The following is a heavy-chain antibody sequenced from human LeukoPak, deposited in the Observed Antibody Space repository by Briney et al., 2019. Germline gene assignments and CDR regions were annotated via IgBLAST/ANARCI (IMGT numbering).Heavy chain of an antibody. J-gene: IGHJ4*02. V-gene: IGHV3-23*01. D-gene: IGHD3-22*01. CDR2: ISGSGGST. CDR1: GLTFSTYA. Sequence: GGSLRLSCVVSGLTFSTYAMSWVRQAPGKGLEWVSAISGSGGSTYYADSVKGRFTISRDNAKNSLYLQMNSLRAEDTAVYYCATNAPDPSAYWRTQDYWGQGTLVTVSS. CDR3: ATNAPDPSAYWRTQDY.